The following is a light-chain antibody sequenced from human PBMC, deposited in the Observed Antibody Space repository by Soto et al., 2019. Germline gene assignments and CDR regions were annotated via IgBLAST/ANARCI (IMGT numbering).Light chain of an antibody. V-gene: IGKV3-20*01. CDR3: QQDGSPFT. J-gene: IGKJ3*01. CDR2: GAS. CDR1: QSVSSSY. Sequence: EIVLTQSPGTLSLSPGERATLSCRASQSVSSSYLAWYQQKPGQAPRLLIYGASSRATGIPDRFSGSGSGTDFTLTISRLEPEDFAVYYFQQDGSPFTFGPGTKVDIK.